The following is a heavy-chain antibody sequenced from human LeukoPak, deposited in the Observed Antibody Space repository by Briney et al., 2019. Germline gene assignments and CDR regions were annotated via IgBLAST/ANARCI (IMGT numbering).Heavy chain of an antibody. V-gene: IGHV4-4*07. CDR1: GGSISSYY. D-gene: IGHD2-15*01. CDR3: AKHPGTLVVVVATEIDY. CDR2: IYTSGST. Sequence: SETLSLTCTVSGGSISSYYWSWIRQPAGKGLEWIGRIYTSGSTNYNPSLKSRVTMSVDTSKNQFSLKLRSVTAADTAVYYCAKHPGTLVVVVATEIDYWGQGTLVTVSS. J-gene: IGHJ4*02.